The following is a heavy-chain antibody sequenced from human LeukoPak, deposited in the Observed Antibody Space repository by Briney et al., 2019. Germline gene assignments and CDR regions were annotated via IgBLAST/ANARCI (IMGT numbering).Heavy chain of an antibody. CDR2: IIPIFGTA. J-gene: IGHJ4*02. CDR1: GGTFSSYA. CDR3: ARDPHVTYYYDSSGLDY. Sequence: ASVKVSCKASGGTFSSYAISWVRQAPGQGLEWMGGIIPIFGTANYAQKFQGRVTMTRDTSTSTVYMELSSLRSEDTAMYYCARDPHVTYYYDSSGLDYWGQGTLVTVSS. V-gene: IGHV1-69*05. D-gene: IGHD3-22*01.